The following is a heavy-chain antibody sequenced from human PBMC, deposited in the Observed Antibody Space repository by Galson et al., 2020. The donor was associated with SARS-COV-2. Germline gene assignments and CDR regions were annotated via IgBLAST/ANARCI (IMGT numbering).Heavy chain of an antibody. CDR2: IYPGDSDT. Sequence: GESLKISCKGSGYSFTSYWIGWVRQMPGKGLEWMGIIYPGDSDTRYSPSFQGQVTISADKSISTAYLQWSSVKASDTAMYYCARSGMTTVTTADYWGQGTLVTVSS. D-gene: IGHD4-17*01. V-gene: IGHV5-51*01. CDR3: ARSGMTTVTTADY. J-gene: IGHJ4*02. CDR1: GYSFTSYW.